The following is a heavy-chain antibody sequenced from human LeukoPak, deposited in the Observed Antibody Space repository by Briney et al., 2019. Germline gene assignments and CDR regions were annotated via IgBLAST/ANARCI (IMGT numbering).Heavy chain of an antibody. D-gene: IGHD3-3*01. J-gene: IGHJ6*03. Sequence: GASVKVSCKASGYTFTSYSISWVRQAPGQGLEWMGWISAYNGNTNYAQKLQGRVTMTTDTSTSTAYMELRSLRSDDTAVYYCARAPSSYDFWSGYRSYYYYYYMDVWGKGTTVTVSS. CDR3: ARAPSSYDFWSGYRSYYYYYYMDV. V-gene: IGHV1-18*01. CDR2: ISAYNGNT. CDR1: GYTFTSYS.